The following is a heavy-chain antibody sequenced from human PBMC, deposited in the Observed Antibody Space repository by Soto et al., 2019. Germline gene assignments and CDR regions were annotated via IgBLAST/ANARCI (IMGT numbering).Heavy chain of an antibody. D-gene: IGHD3-16*01. CDR2: ISSSSSYI. CDR1: GFTFSSYS. V-gene: IGHV3-21*01. J-gene: IGHJ6*03. Sequence: GGSLRLSCAASGFTFSSYSMNWVRQAPGKGLEWVSSISSSSSYIYYADSVKGRFTISRDNAKNSLYLQMNSLRAEDTAVYYCARGGNRYYYMDVWGKGTTVTVSS. CDR3: ARGGNRYYYMDV.